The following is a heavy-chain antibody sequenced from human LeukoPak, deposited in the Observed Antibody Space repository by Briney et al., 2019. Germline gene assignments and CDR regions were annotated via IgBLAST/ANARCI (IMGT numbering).Heavy chain of an antibody. Sequence: PSETLSLTCTVSGGSISNYYWTLIRQPAGKGLEWIGRIYISGSTNYNPSLKSRVTISVDTSKNQFSLKLTSVTAADTAVYYCARPYSTSWSGNYYYMDVWGKGTTVTVSS. CDR2: IYISGST. CDR1: GGSISNYY. CDR3: ARPYSTSWSGNYYYMDV. V-gene: IGHV4-4*07. D-gene: IGHD6-13*01. J-gene: IGHJ6*03.